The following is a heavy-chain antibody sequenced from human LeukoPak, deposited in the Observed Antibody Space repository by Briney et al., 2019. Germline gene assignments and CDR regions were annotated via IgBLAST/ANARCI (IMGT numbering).Heavy chain of an antibody. D-gene: IGHD1-26*01. Sequence: PGGSLRLSCAASGFTFSSYWMHWVRQAPGKGLVWVSRINSDGSDTSYADSVKGRFTISRDNAKNSLYLQMNSLRAEDTAVYYCARDPYSGSYAWFDPWGQGTLVTVSS. CDR1: GFTFSSYW. CDR2: INSDGSDT. V-gene: IGHV3-74*01. CDR3: ARDPYSGSYAWFDP. J-gene: IGHJ5*02.